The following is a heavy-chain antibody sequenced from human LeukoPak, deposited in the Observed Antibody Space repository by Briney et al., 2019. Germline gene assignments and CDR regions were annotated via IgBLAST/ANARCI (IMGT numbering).Heavy chain of an antibody. V-gene: IGHV4-59*12. CDR1: GGSISYNY. D-gene: IGHD6-13*01. CDR2: IYYSGST. CDR3: AGGKYSSSFIDFDY. Sequence: SETLSLTCTVSGGSISYNYWSWIRQPPGKGLEWIGYIYYSGSTNYNPSFKSRVTMSVDTSKNQFSLKLSSVTAADTAVYCCAGGKYSSSFIDFDYWGQGTLVTVSS. J-gene: IGHJ4*02.